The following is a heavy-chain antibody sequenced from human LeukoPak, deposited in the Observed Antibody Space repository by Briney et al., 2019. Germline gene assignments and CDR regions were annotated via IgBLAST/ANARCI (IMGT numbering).Heavy chain of an antibody. V-gene: IGHV1-3*01. J-gene: IGHJ4*02. CDR1: GYTFSNFV. CDR3: ARDQIGVAAAAY. Sequence: ASVKVSCKASGYTFSNFVIHWVRQAPGQRLEWLGWINPSNDDTKYSQKFQSRVTITRDTSARTAYMELSSLRSEDTALYYCARDQIGVAAAAYWGQGTLVTVSS. D-gene: IGHD6-13*01. CDR2: INPSNDDT.